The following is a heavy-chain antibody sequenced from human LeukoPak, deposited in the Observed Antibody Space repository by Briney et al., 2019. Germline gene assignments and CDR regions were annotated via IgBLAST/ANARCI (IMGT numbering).Heavy chain of an antibody. CDR1: GYSFTSYW. CDR3: AKTYGSGSYLLDY. J-gene: IGHJ4*02. V-gene: IGHV5-51*03. Sequence: PGESLKISCKGSGYSFTSYWIGWVRQMPGKGLEWMGIIYPGDSDTRYSPSFQGQVTISADRSINTAYLQLNSLKASDTAMYYCAKTYGSGSYLLDYWGQGTLVTVSS. D-gene: IGHD3-10*01. CDR2: IYPGDSDT.